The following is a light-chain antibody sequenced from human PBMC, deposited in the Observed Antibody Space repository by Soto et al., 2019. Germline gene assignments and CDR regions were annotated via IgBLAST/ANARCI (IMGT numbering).Light chain of an antibody. V-gene: IGKV3-20*01. J-gene: IGKJ4*01. Sequence: ELVLTQSPGTLSLSPGDRATLSCRSSQSAYSSYLSWYQQKPGQAPRLLIYGASNRATGIPDRFSGSGSGTDFTLTISGLEPEDFAVYYCQQYGTSLFTFGGGTREEIQ. CDR3: QQYGTSLFT. CDR1: QSAYSSY. CDR2: GAS.